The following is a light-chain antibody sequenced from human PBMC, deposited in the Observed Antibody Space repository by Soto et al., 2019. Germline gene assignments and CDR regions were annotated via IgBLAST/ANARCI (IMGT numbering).Light chain of an antibody. J-gene: IGKJ2*01. CDR2: KAS. CDR1: QSITGW. Sequence: DIQMTQSPSTLSASVGDRVTITCRASQSITGWLAWYQQKPGKAPKLLIYKASTLESGVPSRFSGSASGTEFTLTISSLQPDDFASYYCQQYNNYPYTFSQGTKLEIK. CDR3: QQYNNYPYT. V-gene: IGKV1-5*03.